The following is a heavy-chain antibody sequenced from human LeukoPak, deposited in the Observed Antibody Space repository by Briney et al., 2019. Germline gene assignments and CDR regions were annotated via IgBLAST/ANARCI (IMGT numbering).Heavy chain of an antibody. CDR2: INPKTGDT. CDR1: EYTFSGNY. Sequence: ASVKVSCKASEYTFSGNYLHWVRQAPGRGPEWMGRINPKTGDTSYVQKFQGRVTMTWDTSISTAYMELTRLNSDDTAVYYCAARGGYTSGTYFHPFYFDSWGQGALVTVSS. J-gene: IGHJ4*02. V-gene: IGHV1-2*02. CDR3: AARGGYTSGTYFHPFYFDS. D-gene: IGHD3-10*01.